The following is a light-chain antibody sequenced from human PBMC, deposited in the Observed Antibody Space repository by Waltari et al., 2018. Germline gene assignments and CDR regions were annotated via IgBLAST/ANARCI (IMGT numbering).Light chain of an antibody. CDR3: QQYYTTLYT. J-gene: IGKJ2*01. CDR2: ASS. Sequence: DIQLTQSPSSLSASVGDRVTITCRASQGITNSLAWYQQKPGKAPKLLLYASSILESGVPSRFSGSGSGTDHTLTISSLQPEDFATYYCQQYYTTLYTFGQGTRLEIK. CDR1: QGITNS. V-gene: IGKV1-NL1*01.